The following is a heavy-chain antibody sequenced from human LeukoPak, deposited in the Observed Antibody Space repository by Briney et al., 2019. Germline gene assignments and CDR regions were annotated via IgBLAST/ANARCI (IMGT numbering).Heavy chain of an antibody. Sequence: SGGSLRLSCAASGFTFSSYGMHWVRQAPGKGLEWVAVISYDGSNKYYADSVKGRFTISRDNSKNTLYLQMNSLRAEDTAVYYCAKDSSSWPGGSDYWGQGTLVTVSS. V-gene: IGHV3-30*18. J-gene: IGHJ4*02. D-gene: IGHD6-13*01. CDR1: GFTFSSYG. CDR3: AKDSSSWPGGSDY. CDR2: ISYDGSNK.